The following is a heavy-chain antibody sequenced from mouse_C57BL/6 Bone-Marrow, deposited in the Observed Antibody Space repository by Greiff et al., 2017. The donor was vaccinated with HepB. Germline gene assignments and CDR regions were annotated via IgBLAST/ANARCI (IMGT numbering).Heavy chain of an antibody. CDR2: IDPSDRYT. V-gene: IGHV1-50*01. D-gene: IGHD1-1*01. J-gene: IGHJ2*01. Sequence: QVQLQQPGAELVKPGASVKLSCKASGYTFTSYWMQWVKQRPGQGLEWIGEIDPSDRYTNYNQKFKGKATLTVDTSSSTAYMQLSSLTSEDSAVYYCARSIITTVPPDYWDQGTTLTVSS. CDR1: GYTFTSYW. CDR3: ARSIITTVPPDY.